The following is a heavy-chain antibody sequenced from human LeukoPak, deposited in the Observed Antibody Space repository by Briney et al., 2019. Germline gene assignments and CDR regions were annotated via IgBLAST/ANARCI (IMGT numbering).Heavy chain of an antibody. CDR2: ISDSGGRT. CDR3: AKDASARPSDY. CDR1: GFTFSSYA. Sequence: GGSLRLSCAASGFTFSSYAMSWFRQAPGKGLEGVSYISDSGGRTYYADSVKGRFTISRDNSKNTLHLQMSSLRAEDAAIYYCAKDASARPSDYWGPGTLVTVSS. V-gene: IGHV3-23*01. D-gene: IGHD3-3*01. J-gene: IGHJ4*02.